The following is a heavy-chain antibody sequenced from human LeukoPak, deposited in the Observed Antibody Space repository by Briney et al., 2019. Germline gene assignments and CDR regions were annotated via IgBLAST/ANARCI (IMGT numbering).Heavy chain of an antibody. CDR3: ARAQALYDSSGT. D-gene: IGHD3-22*01. CDR2: ITSSSSHI. Sequence: PGGSLRLSCVGSGFTFSSYTMDWVRQAPGKGLEWVSSITSSSSHIYYADSVKGRFTISRDNAQNSLYLQMNSLRAEDTAVYYCARAQALYDSSGTWGQGTLVTVSS. V-gene: IGHV3-21*01. J-gene: IGHJ5*02. CDR1: GFTFSSYT.